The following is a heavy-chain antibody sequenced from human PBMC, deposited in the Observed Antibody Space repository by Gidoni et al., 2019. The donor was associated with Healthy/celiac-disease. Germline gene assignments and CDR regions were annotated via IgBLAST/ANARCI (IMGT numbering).Heavy chain of an antibody. CDR3: ASSEVVAEGVGAFDI. CDR1: GLTFSSYA. D-gene: IGHD2-15*01. V-gene: IGHV3-30*01. Sequence: QVQLVVPGVGVVQPGRSLRRSCAAAGLTFSSYAMHRVRQTPGKGLEWVAVVSYDGSNKYYADSVKGRYTISRDNSKNTLYLQMTSLRAEDTAVYYCASSEVVAEGVGAFDIWGQGTMVTVSS. CDR2: VSYDGSNK. J-gene: IGHJ3*02.